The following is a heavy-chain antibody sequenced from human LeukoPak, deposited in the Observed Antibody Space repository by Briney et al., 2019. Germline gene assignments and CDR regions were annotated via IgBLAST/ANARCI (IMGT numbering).Heavy chain of an antibody. D-gene: IGHD1-26*01. CDR1: GDSFSVYY. CDR2: VKHSGST. Sequence: SETLSLTCAVYGDSFSVYYSSWIRQPPGKGLEWIGEVKHSGSTNYNPSLKSRVTISVDTSKNQFSLKLSSVTAADTAVYYCARHSGSGYYFYFYTMDVWGQGATVTVSS. J-gene: IGHJ6*01. V-gene: IGHV4-34*01. CDR3: ARHSGSGYYFYFYTMDV.